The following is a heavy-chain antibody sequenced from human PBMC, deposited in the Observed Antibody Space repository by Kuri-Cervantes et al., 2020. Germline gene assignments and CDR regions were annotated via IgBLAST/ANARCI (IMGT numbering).Heavy chain of an antibody. J-gene: IGHJ5*02. V-gene: IGHV1-3*01. CDR1: GGTFSSYA. D-gene: IGHD1-20*01. Sequence: ASVKVSCKASGGTFSSYAISWVRQAPGQGLEWMGWINAGNGNTKYSQKFQGRVTITRDTSASTAYMELSSLRSEDTAVYYCARDLYNWNDGGWFDPWGQGTLVTVSS. CDR3: ARDLYNWNDGGWFDP. CDR2: INAGNGNT.